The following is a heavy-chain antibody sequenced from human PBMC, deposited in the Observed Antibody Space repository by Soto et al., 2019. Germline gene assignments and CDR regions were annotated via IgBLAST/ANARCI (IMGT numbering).Heavy chain of an antibody. CDR1: GFTFSSYA. V-gene: IGHV3-30-3*01. Sequence: QVQLVESGGGVVQPGRSLRLSCAASGFTFSSYAMHWVRQAPGKGLDWVAVISYDGNNKYYADSVKGRFTISRDTSKNTLYLQMNRLRAEDSAVYYGARGTSSLTRFDSWGQGTLVTVSS. J-gene: IGHJ4*02. CDR3: ARGTSSLTRFDS. CDR2: ISYDGNNK. D-gene: IGHD2-2*01.